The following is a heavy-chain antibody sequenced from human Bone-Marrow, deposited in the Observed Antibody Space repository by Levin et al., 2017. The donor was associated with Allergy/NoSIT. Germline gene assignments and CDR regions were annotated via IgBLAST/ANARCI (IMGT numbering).Heavy chain of an antibody. CDR3: ARLRVPGFEI. V-gene: IGHV4-4*02. J-gene: IGHJ3*02. Sequence: SETLSLTCAVSGVSISSSNWWAWVRQPPGKGLAWIGEIYHSGSTNYNPSLQSRVTISVDKSKNQISLRLTSVTAADTAIYYCARLRVPGFEIWGQGTLVTVSS. CDR2: IYHSGST. CDR1: GVSISSSNW.